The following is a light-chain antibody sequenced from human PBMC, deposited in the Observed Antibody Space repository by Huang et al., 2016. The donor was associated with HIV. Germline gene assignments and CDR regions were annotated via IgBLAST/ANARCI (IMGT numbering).Light chain of an antibody. CDR3: QQYNNWPRGT. CDR2: GAS. J-gene: IGKJ1*01. CDR1: QNIGSN. V-gene: IGKV3-15*01. Sequence: EIVMTQSPATLSVSPGERATLSCRASQNIGSNLAWYQQKPGQAPRLLMYGASTRATGSAARFSGSGSGTEFTLTISSLQSDDIAVYHCQQYNNWPRGTFGQGTKVEIK.